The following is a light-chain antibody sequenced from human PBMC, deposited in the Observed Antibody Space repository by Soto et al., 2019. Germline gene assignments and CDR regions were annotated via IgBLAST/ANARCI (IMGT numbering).Light chain of an antibody. Sequence: DSEMNQSASSLSASIGDRVTITCRASQGISNDLAWYQQKPGKVPKLLIYAASTLQSGVPSRFSGSGSGTDFTLTISSLQPEDIATYYCQKYNSAPLTFGGGTKVDIK. CDR1: QGISND. J-gene: IGKJ4*01. CDR2: AAS. V-gene: IGKV1-27*01. CDR3: QKYNSAPLT.